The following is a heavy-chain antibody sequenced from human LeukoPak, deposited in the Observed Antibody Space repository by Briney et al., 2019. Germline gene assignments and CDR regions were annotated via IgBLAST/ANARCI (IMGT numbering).Heavy chain of an antibody. CDR1: GFTVSSNY. D-gene: IGHD3-22*01. Sequence: GSLRLSCAASGFTVSSNYMSWVRQAPGKGLEWVSVIYSGGSTYYADSVKGRFTISRDNSKNTLYLQMNSLRAEDTAVYYCAREGDSSGYIDYYGMDVWGQGTTVTVSS. CDR2: IYSGGST. V-gene: IGHV3-53*01. CDR3: AREGDSSGYIDYYGMDV. J-gene: IGHJ6*02.